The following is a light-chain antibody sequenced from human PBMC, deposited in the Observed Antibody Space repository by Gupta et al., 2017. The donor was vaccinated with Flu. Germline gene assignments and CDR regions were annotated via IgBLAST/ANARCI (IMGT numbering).Light chain of an antibody. Sequence: QSVLTQPPSVSGAPGQRITISCTGNSSNIGAGYDVHWYQQLPGAAPKLLIYSNTNRPSGVPDRFSGSKSGTSASLAITGLQAEDEADYYCQSFDTSLTGTGVLSGTGVFGGGTKLTVL. CDR3: QSFDTSLTGTGVLSGTGV. V-gene: IGLV1-40*01. J-gene: IGLJ3*02. CDR1: SSNIGAGYD. CDR2: SNT.